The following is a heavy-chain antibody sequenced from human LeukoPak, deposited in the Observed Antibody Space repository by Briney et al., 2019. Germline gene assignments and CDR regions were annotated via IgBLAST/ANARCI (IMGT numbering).Heavy chain of an antibody. D-gene: IGHD4/OR15-4a*01. J-gene: IGHJ4*02. CDR3: AKKAQYDGHYPLDY. Sequence: GGSLRLSCAASGVTVSDNYMSWVRQAPGKGLEWVSGTSDRGDYTYYADSVKGRFTISRDTSKNTLYLQMNSLRAEDTALYFCAKKAQYDGHYPLDYWGQGTLVTVSA. CDR1: GVTVSDNY. CDR2: TSDRGDYT. V-gene: IGHV3-23*01.